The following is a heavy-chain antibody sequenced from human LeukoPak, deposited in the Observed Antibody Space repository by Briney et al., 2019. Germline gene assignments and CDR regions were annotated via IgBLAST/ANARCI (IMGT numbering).Heavy chain of an antibody. Sequence: GGSLRLSCAASGFTFSSHWMSWVRQAPGKGLEGVANIWQEGSEKYYVDSVKGRFTISRDNAKNSLYLQMNSLRVDDTAVYYCARDQNLVSWGLDYFDYWGQGTLVTVSS. J-gene: IGHJ4*02. CDR2: IWQEGSEK. CDR1: GFTFSSHW. V-gene: IGHV3-7*01. D-gene: IGHD3-16*01. CDR3: ARDQNLVSWGLDYFDY.